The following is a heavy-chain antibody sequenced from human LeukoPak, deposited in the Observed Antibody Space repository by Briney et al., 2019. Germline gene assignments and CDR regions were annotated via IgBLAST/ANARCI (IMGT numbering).Heavy chain of an antibody. CDR2: IYYSGST. J-gene: IGHJ4*02. CDR3: ARVKEEGSLPIDY. V-gene: IGHV4-38-2*02. D-gene: IGHD3-10*01. Sequence: SETLSLTCTVSGYTISNGYYWGWIRQPPGKGLEWIGSIYYSGSTDYNPSLKSRVTISVDTSKNQFSLKLSSVTAADAAVYYCARVKEEGSLPIDYWGQGTLVTVSS. CDR1: GYTISNGYY.